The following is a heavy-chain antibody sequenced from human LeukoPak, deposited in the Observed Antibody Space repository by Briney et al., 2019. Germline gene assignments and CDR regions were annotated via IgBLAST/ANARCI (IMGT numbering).Heavy chain of an antibody. V-gene: IGHV3-11*04. CDR2: ITGGGDSI. Sequence: GGSLRLSCAASGVIFSDYAMSWVRQAPGKGLEWVSHITGGGDSIYYADSVKGRFTISRDNAKNSLYLQMNSLRAEDTAVYYCARAKYSSGWYFDYWGQGTLVTVSS. CDR3: ARAKYSSGWYFDY. D-gene: IGHD6-19*01. J-gene: IGHJ4*02. CDR1: GVIFSDYA.